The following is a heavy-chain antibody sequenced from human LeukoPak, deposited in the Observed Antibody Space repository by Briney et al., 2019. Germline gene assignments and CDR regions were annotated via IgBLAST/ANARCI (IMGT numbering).Heavy chain of an antibody. D-gene: IGHD6-13*01. J-gene: IGHJ4*02. CDR3: ARAPSSSSWSFDF. V-gene: IGHV3-74*01. CDR2: IHGDGITI. CDR1: GFTFSSHW. Sequence: GGSPRLSCAASGFTFSSHWMHWVRQIPGKGLMWVSRIHGDGITIDYADSVKGRVTISRDNAKNTLSLQMNGLRVEDTAVYYCARAPSSSSWSFDFWGQGTLVTVSS.